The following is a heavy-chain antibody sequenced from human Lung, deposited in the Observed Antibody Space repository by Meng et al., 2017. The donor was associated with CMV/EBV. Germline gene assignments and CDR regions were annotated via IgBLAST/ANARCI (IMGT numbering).Heavy chain of an antibody. CDR3: ARDPYATGWAG. CDR2: IYHSGGT. CDR1: GGSISISTW. D-gene: IGHD6-19*01. Sequence: QMQWLVPRPDTVTPSGTLSLPCAVSGGSISISTWWSWVRQPPGKGLEWIGEIYHSGGTNYNPSLRGRVTISLDKSKNQFSLTLRSVTAADTAVYYCARDPYATGWAGWGQGTLVTVSS. V-gene: IGHV4-4*02. J-gene: IGHJ4*02.